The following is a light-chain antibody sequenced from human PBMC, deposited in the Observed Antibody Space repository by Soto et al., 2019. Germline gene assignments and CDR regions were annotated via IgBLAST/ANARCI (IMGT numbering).Light chain of an antibody. CDR2: AAS. CDR1: QSVSSDY. V-gene: IGKV3D-20*02. CDR3: QQSSNWPPEIT. Sequence: EIVLTQSPGTLSLSPGERATLSCRASQSVSSDYLAWYQQRPGQAPRLLIYAASSRATGIPDRFSGSGSGTDFILTISSLEPEDFAVYYCQQSSNWPPEITFGQGTRLEI. J-gene: IGKJ5*01.